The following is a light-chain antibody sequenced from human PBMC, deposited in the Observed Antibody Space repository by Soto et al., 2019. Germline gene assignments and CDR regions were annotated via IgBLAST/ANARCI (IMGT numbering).Light chain of an antibody. J-gene: IGKJ1*01. Sequence: EIVLTQSPATLSLSPGERATLSCRASQSVYRYLAWYQQKPGQVPRLLIYDATNRATDTPARFSGSGSGTDFTLTINSLEPEDFAVYYCQQCSDWPRTFGQGTKVDIK. CDR2: DAT. CDR1: QSVYRY. CDR3: QQCSDWPRT. V-gene: IGKV3-11*01.